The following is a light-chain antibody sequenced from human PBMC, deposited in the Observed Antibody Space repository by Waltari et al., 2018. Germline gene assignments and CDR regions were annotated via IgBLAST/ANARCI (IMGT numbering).Light chain of an antibody. CDR3: QVWDSSNDHPVV. J-gene: IGLJ2*01. CDR2: YDS. Sequence: SYVLTQPPSVSVAPGKTARVICGGNDIGIQTVHWYQQKPGQAPVVVISYDSDRPSGIPGRFAGSNSGDTATLTIRRVEAGDEADYYCQVWDSSNDHPVVFGGGTKLTVL. CDR1: DIGIQT. V-gene: IGLV3-21*04.